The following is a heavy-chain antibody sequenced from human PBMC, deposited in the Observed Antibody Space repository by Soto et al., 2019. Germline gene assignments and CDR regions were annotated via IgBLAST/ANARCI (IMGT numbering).Heavy chain of an antibody. CDR2: ISYDGSNK. D-gene: IGHD2-2*02. V-gene: IGHV3-30-3*01. CDR3: ASPGRELLYRYNWFDP. J-gene: IGHJ5*02. CDR1: GFTFSSYA. Sequence: GGSLRLSCAASGFTFSSYAMHWVRQAPGKGLEWVAVISYDGSNKYYADSVKGRFTISRDNSKNTLYLQMNSLRAEDTAVYYCASPGRELLYRYNWFDPWGQGTLVTVSS.